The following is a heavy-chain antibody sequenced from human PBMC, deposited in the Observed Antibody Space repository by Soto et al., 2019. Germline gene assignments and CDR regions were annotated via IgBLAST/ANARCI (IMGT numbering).Heavy chain of an antibody. V-gene: IGHV4-30-2*01. J-gene: IGHJ4*02. Sequence: QLQLQESGSGLVKPSQTLSLTCAVSGGSISSGGYSWSWIRQPPGKGLEWIGYIYDSGSTYYNPPQKSRITISVARSKNQFSLKLSSVTAADTAVYYCARGAPVVNDYWGQGTLVTVSS. D-gene: IGHD3-22*01. CDR1: GGSISSGGYS. CDR2: IYDSGST. CDR3: ARGAPVVNDY.